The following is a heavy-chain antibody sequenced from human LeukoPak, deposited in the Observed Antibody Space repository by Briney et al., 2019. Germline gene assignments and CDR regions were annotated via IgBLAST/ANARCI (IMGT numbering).Heavy chain of an antibody. CDR1: GFTFSNYW. V-gene: IGHV3-74*01. CDR3: AKGGTGHSDY. Sequence: GGSLRLSCAASGFTFSNYWMHWVRQAPGKGLVWVSRINSDGSTTTYADSVKGRFTISRDNAKNTLDLHMNNLRAEDTAVYCCAKGGTGHSDYWGQGTLVTVSS. D-gene: IGHD3-16*01. J-gene: IGHJ4*02. CDR2: INSDGSTT.